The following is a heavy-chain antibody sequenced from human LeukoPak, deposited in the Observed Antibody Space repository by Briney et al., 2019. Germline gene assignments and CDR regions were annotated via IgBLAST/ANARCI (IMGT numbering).Heavy chain of an antibody. D-gene: IGHD2-21*02. CDR1: GFTLSNYW. V-gene: IGHV3-74*01. CDR2: LHSNGAFT. J-gene: IGHJ4*01. CDR3: ARFVVVTAGDY. Sequence: GGSLRLSCSASGFTLSNYWMHWVRQAPGKGLVWVARLHSNGAFTTYADSVKGRFTISRDTAKNTLYLQMNSLRVEDTAVYYCARFVVVTAGDYWGQGTLVTVST.